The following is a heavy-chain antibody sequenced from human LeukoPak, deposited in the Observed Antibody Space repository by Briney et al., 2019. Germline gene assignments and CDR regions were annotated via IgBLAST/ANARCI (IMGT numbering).Heavy chain of an antibody. Sequence: GGSLRLSCAASGFTFDDYAMHWVRQAPGKGLEWVSGISWNSGSIGYADSVKGRFTISRDNSKNTLYQQMNSLRAEDTAVYYCAKDGFTFGVAGTSDNWFDPWGQGTLVTVSS. D-gene: IGHD6-19*01. CDR2: ISWNSGSI. J-gene: IGHJ5*02. CDR1: GFTFDDYA. CDR3: AKDGFTFGVAGTSDNWFDP. V-gene: IGHV3-9*01.